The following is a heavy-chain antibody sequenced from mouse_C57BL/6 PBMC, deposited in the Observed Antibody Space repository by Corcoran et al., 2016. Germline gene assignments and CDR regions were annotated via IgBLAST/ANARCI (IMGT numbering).Heavy chain of an antibody. CDR3: ARDQRAMDY. Sequence: EVQLQQSGPELVKPGASVKISCKASGYTFTDYYMNWVKQSHGKSLEWIGDINPNNGGTSYNQKFKGKATLTVDKSSSTAYMELRSLTSEDSAVYYCARDQRAMDYWGQGTSVTVSS. CDR2: INPNNGGT. J-gene: IGHJ4*01. CDR1: GYTFTDYY. V-gene: IGHV1-26*01.